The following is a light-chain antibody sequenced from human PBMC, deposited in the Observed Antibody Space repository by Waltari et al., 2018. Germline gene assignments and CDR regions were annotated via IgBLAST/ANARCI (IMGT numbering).Light chain of an antibody. V-gene: IGLV3-27*01. J-gene: IGLJ2*01. Sequence: SYELTQPSSLSVSPGQTVRNTCSGDILTKRYARWFQRKPGQAPIVIIYKDTARPSGIPERFSGSSSGTTVTLTITGAQVEDEADYYCYSATDNDWLFGGGTKLTVL. CDR1: ILTKRY. CDR2: KDT. CDR3: YSATDNDWL.